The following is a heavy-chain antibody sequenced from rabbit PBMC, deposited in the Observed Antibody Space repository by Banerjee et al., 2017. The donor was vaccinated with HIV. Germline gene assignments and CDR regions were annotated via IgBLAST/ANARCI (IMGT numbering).Heavy chain of an antibody. Sequence: QEQLKETGGGLVQPGGSLTLSCKASGFDFSNYYMTWVRQAPGKGLEWIACINTSSGNTVYASWAKGRFTISKTSWTTVTLQMTSLTAADTATYFCARDLAGVTGWNFNLWGQAPSSPS. CDR1: GFDFSNYYM. CDR2: INTSSGNT. CDR3: ARDLAGVTGWNFNL. D-gene: IGHD4-1*01. J-gene: IGHJ4*01. V-gene: IGHV1S45*01.